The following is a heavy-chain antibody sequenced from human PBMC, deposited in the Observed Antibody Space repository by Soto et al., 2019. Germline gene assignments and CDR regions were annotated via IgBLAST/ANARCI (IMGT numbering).Heavy chain of an antibody. V-gene: IGHV1-69*13. CDR2: IIPIFGTA. CDR3: ARTTVAGTRYYYYGLDV. J-gene: IGHJ6*02. Sequence: ASVKVSCKASGGTFSSYAISWVRQAPGQGLEWMGGIIPIFGTANYAQKFQGRVTITADESTSTAYMELSSLRSEDTAVYYCARTTVAGTRYYYYGLDVGGQGTTVTAS. D-gene: IGHD6-19*01. CDR1: GGTFSSYA.